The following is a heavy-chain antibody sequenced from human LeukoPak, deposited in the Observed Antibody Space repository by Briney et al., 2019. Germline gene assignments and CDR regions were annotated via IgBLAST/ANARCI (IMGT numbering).Heavy chain of an antibody. CDR2: IYSGGST. V-gene: IGHV3-53*01. CDR1: GFTVNNNY. CDR3: AHLEGSGSYYPRYFDY. Sequence: TGGSLRLSCAASGFTVNNNYMSWVRQAPGKGLEWVSVIYSGGSTYYADSVRGRFIISRDNSKNTLYLQMNSLRAEDTAVYYCAHLEGSGSYYPRYFDYWGQGTLVTVSS. J-gene: IGHJ4*02. D-gene: IGHD3-10*01.